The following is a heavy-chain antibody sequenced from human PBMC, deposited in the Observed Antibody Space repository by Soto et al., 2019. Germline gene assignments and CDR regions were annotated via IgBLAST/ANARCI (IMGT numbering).Heavy chain of an antibody. CDR3: GRGGGQSGYYMDV. CDR2: ISATNGNT. Sequence: ASVKVSCKASGYTFTTYGISWVRQAPGQGLEWMGWISATNGNTNYAQKLQGRVTMTRDTSISTAYMELSRLRSDDTAVYYCGRGGGQSGYYMDVWGKGTTVTVSS. CDR1: GYTFTTYG. V-gene: IGHV1-18*01. D-gene: IGHD1-26*01. J-gene: IGHJ6*03.